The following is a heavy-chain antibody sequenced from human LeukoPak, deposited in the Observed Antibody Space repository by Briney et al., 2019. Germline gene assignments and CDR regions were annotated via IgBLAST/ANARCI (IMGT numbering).Heavy chain of an antibody. D-gene: IGHD3-22*01. J-gene: IGHJ3*02. CDR1: GGSISSGGYY. Sequence: SETLSLTCTVSGGSISSGGYYWSWIRQHPGKGLEWIGYIYYSGSTYYNPSLKSRVTISADTSKNQFSLKLSSVTAADTAVYYCARGYYDSSGYWPNAFDIWGQGTMVTVSS. CDR3: ARGYYDSSGYWPNAFDI. CDR2: IYYSGST. V-gene: IGHV4-31*03.